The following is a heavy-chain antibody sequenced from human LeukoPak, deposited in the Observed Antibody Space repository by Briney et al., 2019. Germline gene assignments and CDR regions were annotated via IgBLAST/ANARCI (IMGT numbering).Heavy chain of an antibody. Sequence: GGSLRLSCAASGFTFSSYAMSWVRQAPGKGLEWVSAISGSGGSTYYADSVKGRFTISRDNSKNTLYPQMNSLRAEDTAVYYCAKDGSDWNDYPFDYWGQGTLVNVSS. CDR3: AKDGSDWNDYPFDY. V-gene: IGHV3-23*01. CDR1: GFTFSSYA. CDR2: ISGSGGST. D-gene: IGHD1-1*01. J-gene: IGHJ4*02.